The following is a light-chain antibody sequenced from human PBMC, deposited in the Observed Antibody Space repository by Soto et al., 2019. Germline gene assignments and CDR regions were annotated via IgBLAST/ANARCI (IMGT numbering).Light chain of an antibody. Sequence: DIVMTQSPDSLGVSLGERVTITCKSSQSLVYSSNNKNYLAWYQQRPGQAPRLLIYAASSRASGVPDRFSGGGSGTDFTLTISRLEPEDFAVYYCQQYSDSSPITFGQGTRLEIK. CDR1: QSLVYSSNNKNY. CDR2: AAS. J-gene: IGKJ5*01. CDR3: QQYSDSSPIT. V-gene: IGKV4-1*01.